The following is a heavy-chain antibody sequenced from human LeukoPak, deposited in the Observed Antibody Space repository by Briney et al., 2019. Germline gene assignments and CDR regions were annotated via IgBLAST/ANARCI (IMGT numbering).Heavy chain of an antibody. CDR1: GFTFSSYG. D-gene: IGHD5-24*01. J-gene: IGHJ3*02. CDR2: IRYDVSNK. Sequence: GGSLRLSCAASGFTFSSYGMHWVRQAPGKGLEWVSFIRYDVSNKYYADSVKGRFTISRDNSKNTLYLQMNSLRAEDTAVYYCARGILDGYNLIDAFDIWGQGTMVTVSS. V-gene: IGHV3-30*02. CDR3: ARGILDGYNLIDAFDI.